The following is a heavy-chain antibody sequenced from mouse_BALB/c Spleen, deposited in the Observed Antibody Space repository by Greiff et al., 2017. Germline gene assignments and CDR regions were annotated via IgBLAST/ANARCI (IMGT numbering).Heavy chain of an antibody. CDR2: ISSGGSYT. CDR1: GFTFSSYG. CDR3: ARDITTAPYFDY. D-gene: IGHD1-2*01. V-gene: IGHV5-6*01. Sequence: EVQRVESGGDLVKPGGSLKLSCAASGFTFSSYGMSWVRQTPDKRLEWVATISSGGSYTYYPDSVKGRFTISRDNAKNTLYLQMSSLKSEDTAMYYCARDITTAPYFDYWGQGTTLTVSS. J-gene: IGHJ2*01.